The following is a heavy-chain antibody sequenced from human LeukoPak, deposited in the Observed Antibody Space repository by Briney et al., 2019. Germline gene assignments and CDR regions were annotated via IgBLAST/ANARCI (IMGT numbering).Heavy chain of an antibody. J-gene: IGHJ4*02. Sequence: ASVKVSCKASGYTFTRYYMHWMRQAPGQGLEWMGVINPSGGSTSYAQKFQGRVTMTRDMSTSIVYMELSSLGSEDTAVYYCARDPKDDTSGYYYFDYWGQGTLVTVSS. CDR1: GYTFTRYY. V-gene: IGHV1-46*01. D-gene: IGHD3-22*01. CDR2: INPSGGST. CDR3: ARDPKDDTSGYYYFDY.